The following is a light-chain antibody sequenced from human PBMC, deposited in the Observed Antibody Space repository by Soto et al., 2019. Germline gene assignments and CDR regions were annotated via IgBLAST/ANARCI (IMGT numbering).Light chain of an antibody. CDR2: DAS. CDR3: QQRTNWPPLT. CDR1: QNVNRY. V-gene: IGKV3-11*01. Sequence: EVVLTQSPATLSLSPGEIATLSCRASQNVNRYLAWYQQKPGQAPILLIYDASNRATGIPGRFSGSGSGTDFTLSISSLEPEDFAIYYCQQRTNWPPLTFGGGTKVEIK. J-gene: IGKJ4*01.